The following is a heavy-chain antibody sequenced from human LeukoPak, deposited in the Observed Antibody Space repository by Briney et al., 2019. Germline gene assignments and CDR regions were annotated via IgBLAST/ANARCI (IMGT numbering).Heavy chain of an antibody. CDR1: GFTFSSYS. Sequence: GGSLRLSCAASGFTFSSYSMNWVRQAPGRGLEWVSSISSSSSYIYYADSVKGRFTISRDNAKSSLYLQMNSLRAEDTAVYYCARVTPSAAAGTDYWGQGTLVTVSS. D-gene: IGHD6-13*01. V-gene: IGHV3-21*01. CDR2: ISSSSSYI. CDR3: ARVTPSAAAGTDY. J-gene: IGHJ4*02.